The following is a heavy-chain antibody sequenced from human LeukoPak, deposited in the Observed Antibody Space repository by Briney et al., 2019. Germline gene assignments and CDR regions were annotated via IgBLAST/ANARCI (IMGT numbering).Heavy chain of an antibody. CDR3: ARGDAIAAAGTRLGY. CDR1: GYTFTSFY. V-gene: IGHV1-46*01. Sequence: ASVKVSCKASGYTFTSFYRHWVRQAPGQGLEWMGIINPSGGSTSYAQKFQGRVTMTRDMSTSTVYMELSSLRSEDTAVYYCARGDAIAAAGTRLGYWGQGTLVTVSS. J-gene: IGHJ4*02. CDR2: INPSGGST. D-gene: IGHD6-13*01.